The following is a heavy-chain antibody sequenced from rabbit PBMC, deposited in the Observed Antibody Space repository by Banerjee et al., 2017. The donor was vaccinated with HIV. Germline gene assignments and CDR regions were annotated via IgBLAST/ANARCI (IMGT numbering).Heavy chain of an antibody. J-gene: IGHJ4*01. D-gene: IGHD6-1*01. CDR2: IHTGDGNS. CDR3: ARDLRAEDNGGDYGYGFNL. CDR1: GFSFSSSYY. Sequence: QEQLEESGGDLVQPGASLTLTCTASGFSFSSSYYMCWVRQAPGKGLEWIACIHTGDGNSYYASWAKGRFTISKTSSTTVTLQMTSLTAADTATYFCARDLRAEDNGGDYGYGFNLWGPGTLVTVS. V-gene: IGHV1S45*01.